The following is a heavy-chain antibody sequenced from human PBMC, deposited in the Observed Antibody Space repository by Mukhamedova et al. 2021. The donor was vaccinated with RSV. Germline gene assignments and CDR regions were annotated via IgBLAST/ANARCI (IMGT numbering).Heavy chain of an antibody. CDR3: AREIREITNWFDP. J-gene: IGHJ5*02. D-gene: IGHD1-20*01. V-gene: IGHV4-30-2*04. Sequence: YNSSLKSRVTISLDTSKNQFSLKLSSVTAADTAVYYCAREIREITNWFDPWGQGTLVTVSS.